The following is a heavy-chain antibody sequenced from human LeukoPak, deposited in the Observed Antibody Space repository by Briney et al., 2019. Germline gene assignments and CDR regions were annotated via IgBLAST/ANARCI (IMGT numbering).Heavy chain of an antibody. J-gene: IGHJ4*02. Sequence: SETLSLTCTVSGYSISSGYYWGWIRQPPGKGLEWIGDIFHSGNTYHNPSLKSRVTISVDTSKNQFSLKLSSVTAADTAVYYCARGLRWYIFDYWGQGTLVTVSS. CDR1: GYSISSGYY. CDR3: ARGLRWYIFDY. D-gene: IGHD4-23*01. V-gene: IGHV4-38-2*02. CDR2: IFHSGNT.